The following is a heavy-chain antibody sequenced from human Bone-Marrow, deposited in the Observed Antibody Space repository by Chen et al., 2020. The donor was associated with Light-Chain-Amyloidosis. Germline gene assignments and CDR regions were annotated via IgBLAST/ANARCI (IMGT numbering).Heavy chain of an antibody. D-gene: IGHD5-12*01. CDR2: ISPDYADA. Sequence: EVQLEQSGPEVKKPGESLKISCKGSGYTFPNYWVGWVRQMLGKGLEWMVGISPDYADARYSPSVEGQVTISADKSITTAYLQWRSLKASDTAMYYCARRRDGYNFDYWGQGTLVTVSS. CDR3: ARRRDGYNFDY. CDR1: GYTFPNYW. J-gene: IGHJ4*02. V-gene: IGHV5-51*01.